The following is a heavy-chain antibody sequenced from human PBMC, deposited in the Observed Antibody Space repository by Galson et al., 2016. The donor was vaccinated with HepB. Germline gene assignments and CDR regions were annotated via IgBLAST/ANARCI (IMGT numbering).Heavy chain of an antibody. CDR3: ARGSSRRGWSLTY. CDR2: ISYDGNNK. V-gene: IGHV3-30-3*01. CDR1: GFTFSSYA. D-gene: IGHD6-6*01. Sequence: SLRLSCAASGFTFSSYAIHWVRQAPGKGLEWVAVISYDGNNKYYADSVKDRFTISRDNSKNTLYVQINSLRADDTAIYYCARGSSRRGWSLTYWGQGTLVTVTS. J-gene: IGHJ4*02.